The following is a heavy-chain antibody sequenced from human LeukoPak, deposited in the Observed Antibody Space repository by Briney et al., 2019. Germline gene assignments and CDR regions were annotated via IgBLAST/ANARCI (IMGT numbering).Heavy chain of an antibody. Sequence: PGGSLRLSCAASGFTFSSYGMHWVRQAPGKGLEWVAFIRYDGGNKYYADSVKGRFTICRDNSKNTLYLQMNSLRAEDTAVYYCAKIQGVTRTYYYYYMDVWGKGTTVTISS. CDR3: AKIQGVTRTYYYYYMDV. V-gene: IGHV3-30*02. D-gene: IGHD3-10*01. J-gene: IGHJ6*03. CDR1: GFTFSSYG. CDR2: IRYDGGNK.